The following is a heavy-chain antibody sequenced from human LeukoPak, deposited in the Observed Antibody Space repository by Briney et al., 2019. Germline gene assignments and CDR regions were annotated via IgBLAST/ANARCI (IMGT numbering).Heavy chain of an antibody. CDR2: INPNSGGT. Sequence: ASVKVSCKASGHTFSGYYMKWVRQAPGQGLEWMGWINPNSGGTNYAQKFQGRVTMTRDTSISTAYMELSRLRYDDTAVYYCARDPFRYDFWCGYYRNWFDPWGQGTLVTVSS. CDR3: ARDPFRYDFWCGYYRNWFDP. V-gene: IGHV1-2*02. D-gene: IGHD3-3*01. CDR1: GHTFSGYY. J-gene: IGHJ5*02.